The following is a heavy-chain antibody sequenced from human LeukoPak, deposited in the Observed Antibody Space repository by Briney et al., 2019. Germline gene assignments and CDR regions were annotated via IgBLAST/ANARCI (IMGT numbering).Heavy chain of an antibody. CDR1: GYSFTTYW. D-gene: IGHD4-23*01. J-gene: IGHJ5*02. CDR2: IYPSDSDT. V-gene: IGHV5-51*01. CDR3: ARGGNSNLNWFDP. Sequence: GESLKISFKGSGYSFTTYWIGWVRQMPGKGLEWMGIIYPSDSDTKYSPSFQGQVTISADKSISTAYLQWSSLKASDTAMYHCARGGNSNLNWFDPWGQGTLVTVSS.